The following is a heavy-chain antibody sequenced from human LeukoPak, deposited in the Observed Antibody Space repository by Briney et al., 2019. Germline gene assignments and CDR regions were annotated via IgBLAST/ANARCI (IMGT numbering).Heavy chain of an antibody. Sequence: GGSLRLSCAASGFTFSSYWMHWVRQAPGKGLVWVSRINSDGSSTSHADSVKGRFTISRDNAKNTLYLQMNSLRAEDTAVYYCAREGVWRQQLVDYYYGMDVWGQGTTVTVSS. CDR1: GFTFSSYW. D-gene: IGHD6-13*01. J-gene: IGHJ6*02. CDR2: INSDGSST. CDR3: AREGVWRQQLVDYYYGMDV. V-gene: IGHV3-74*01.